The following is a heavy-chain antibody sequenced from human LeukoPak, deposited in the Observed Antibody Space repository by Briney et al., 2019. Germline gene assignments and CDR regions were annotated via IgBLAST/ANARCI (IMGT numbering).Heavy chain of an antibody. CDR2: ISGSGGST. J-gene: IGHJ4*02. D-gene: IGHD6-13*01. CDR3: AKSRSPFIAAASWD. CDR1: GFTFSSYA. Sequence: PGGSLRLSCAASGFTFSSYAMSWVRQAPGKGLEWVSAISGSGGSTYYADSVKGRFTISRDNSKNTLYLQMNSLRAEDTAVYYCAKSRSPFIAAASWDWGQGTLVTVSS. V-gene: IGHV3-23*01.